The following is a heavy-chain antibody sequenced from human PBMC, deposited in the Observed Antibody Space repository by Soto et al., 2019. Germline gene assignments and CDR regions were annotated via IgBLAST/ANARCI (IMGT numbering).Heavy chain of an antibody. V-gene: IGHV1-69*06. D-gene: IGHD2-21*01. CDR2: IIPMFGTA. J-gene: IGHJ6*02. CDR3: ARGDDCDYYYGVDV. CDR1: GGSFSNHA. Sequence: SVKVSCKASGGSFSNHAISWVRQAPVQGLEWMGGIIPMFGTANYAQRFQGRVTTTADKYTNTAYMELTSLTSEDAAVYYCARGDDCDYYYGVDVWAQGTTDTVSS.